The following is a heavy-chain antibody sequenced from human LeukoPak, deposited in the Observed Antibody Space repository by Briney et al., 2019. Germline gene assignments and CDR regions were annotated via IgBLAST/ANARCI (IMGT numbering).Heavy chain of an antibody. D-gene: IGHD5-24*01. CDR2: IKQDGSEK. Sequence: GGSLRLSCAASGFTFSSYWMSWVRQAPGKGLEWVANIKQDGSEKYYVDSVKGRFTISRDNAKNSLYLQMNGLRAEDTAVYYCARDSHGYISYYFDYWGQGTLVTVSS. CDR1: GFTFSSYW. J-gene: IGHJ4*02. V-gene: IGHV3-7*01. CDR3: ARDSHGYISYYFDY.